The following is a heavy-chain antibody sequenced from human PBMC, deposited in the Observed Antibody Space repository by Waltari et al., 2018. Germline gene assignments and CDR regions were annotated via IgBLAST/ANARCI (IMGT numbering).Heavy chain of an antibody. V-gene: IGHV3-30*04. CDR1: GFALTTYT. CDR3: ASLVNMIGVFDP. J-gene: IGHJ5*02. Sequence: QGRLVESGGGVVQPGRSLRLSCVASGFALTTYTIQWVRQAPGKGLEWVAVISSDGRNTYYAESVKGRFTISRDDSKNTLFLQMDSLRTEDTAVYYCASLVNMIGVFDPWGQGTLVAVSS. CDR2: ISSDGRNT. D-gene: IGHD3-22*01.